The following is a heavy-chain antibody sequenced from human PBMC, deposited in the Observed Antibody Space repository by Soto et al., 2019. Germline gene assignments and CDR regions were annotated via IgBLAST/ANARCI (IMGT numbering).Heavy chain of an antibody. CDR2: ISGSGGST. CDR3: AKALSDGDSSGYYAFDI. V-gene: IGHV3-23*01. CDR1: GFTFSSYA. J-gene: IGHJ3*02. Sequence: GGSLRLSCAASGFTFSSYAMSWVRQAPGKGLEWVSAISGSGGSTYYADSVKGRFTISRDNSKNTLYLQMNSLRAEDTAVYYCAKALSDGDSSGYYAFDIWGQGTMDTVSS. D-gene: IGHD3-22*01.